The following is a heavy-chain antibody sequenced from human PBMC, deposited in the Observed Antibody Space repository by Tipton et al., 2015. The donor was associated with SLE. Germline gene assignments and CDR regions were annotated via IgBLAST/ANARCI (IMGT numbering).Heavy chain of an antibody. CDR2: INHSGST. CDR3: ARGTTVVIFFDY. Sequence: TLSLTCAVYGGSFSGYYWRWIRQPPGKGLVWIGEINHSGSTNYNPSLKSRVTISVDTSKNQFSLKLSSVTAADTAVYYCARGTTVVIFFDYWGQGTLVTVSS. J-gene: IGHJ4*02. V-gene: IGHV4-34*01. CDR1: GGSFSGYY. D-gene: IGHD4-23*01.